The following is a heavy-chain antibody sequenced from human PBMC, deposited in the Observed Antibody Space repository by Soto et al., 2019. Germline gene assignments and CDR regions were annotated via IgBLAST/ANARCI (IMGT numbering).Heavy chain of an antibody. CDR3: ARRGENYDSMDVDWFDP. CDR1: GYTFTGYY. D-gene: IGHD3-22*01. V-gene: IGHV1-2*04. J-gene: IGHJ5*02. Sequence: ASVKVSCKASGYTFTGYYMHWVRQAPGQGLEWMGWINPNSGGTNYAQKFQGWVTMTRDTSISTAYMELSRLTSDDTAMYYCARRGENYDSMDVDWFDPWGQGTLVTVSS. CDR2: INPNSGGT.